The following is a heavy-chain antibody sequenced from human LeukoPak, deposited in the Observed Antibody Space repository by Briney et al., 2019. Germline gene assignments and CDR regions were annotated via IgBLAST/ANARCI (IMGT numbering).Heavy chain of an antibody. CDR1: GDSISGYF. D-gene: IGHD3-10*01. J-gene: IGHJ3*02. V-gene: IGHV4-59*08. CDR3: ARRVRMVRGVIIADAFDI. CDR2: VHYSGAT. Sequence: SETLSLTCTVSGDSISGYFWSWIRQTPGKGLEWIGYVHYSGATNYNPSLKSRVTMSVDTSKDQFSLKLSSVTAADTAVYYCARRVRMVRGVIIADAFDIWGQGTMVTVSS.